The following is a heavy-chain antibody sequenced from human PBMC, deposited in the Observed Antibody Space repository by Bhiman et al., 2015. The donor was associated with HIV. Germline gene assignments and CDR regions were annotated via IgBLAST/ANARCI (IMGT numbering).Heavy chain of an antibody. CDR2: IWYDGSNK. D-gene: IGHD1-26*01. CDR1: GFSFSNFG. CDR3: AKVYSGSYRYHFDY. Sequence: QVQLVESGGGVVLPGVSLRLSCAASGFSFSNFGMHWVRQAPGKGLEWMAVIWYDGSNKYYADSVKGRFTISRDNSKNTVYLQMSDLRAEDTAVYYCAKVYSGSYRYHFDYWGQGTQVTVSS. V-gene: IGHV3-33*06. J-gene: IGHJ4*02.